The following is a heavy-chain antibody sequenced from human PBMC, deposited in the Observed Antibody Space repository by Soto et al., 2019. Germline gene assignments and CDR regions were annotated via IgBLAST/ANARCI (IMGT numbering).Heavy chain of an antibody. V-gene: IGHV3-30-3*01. CDR1: GFTFSSYA. J-gene: IGHJ4*02. CDR2: ISYDGSNK. CDR3: VRAGRYDYIWGSYRPFDY. Sequence: GGSLRLSCAASGFTFSSYAMHWVRQAPGKGLEWVAAISYDGSNKYYADSVKGRFTISRDNAKNTLYLQMNSLRAEDTAVYYCVRAGRYDYIWGSYRPFDYWGQGTLVTVSS. D-gene: IGHD3-16*02.